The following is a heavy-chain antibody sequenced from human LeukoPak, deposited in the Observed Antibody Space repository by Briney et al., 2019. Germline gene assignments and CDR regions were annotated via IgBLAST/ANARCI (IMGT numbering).Heavy chain of an antibody. Sequence: ASVKVSCKASRYTFTSYYMHWVRQAPGQGLEWMGIINPSGGSTSYAQKFQGRVTMTRDTSTSTVYMELSSLRSEDTAVYYCARQYSSGWYDYWGQGTLVTVSS. V-gene: IGHV1-46*01. CDR1: RYTFTSYY. CDR2: INPSGGST. J-gene: IGHJ4*02. CDR3: ARQYSSGWYDY. D-gene: IGHD6-19*01.